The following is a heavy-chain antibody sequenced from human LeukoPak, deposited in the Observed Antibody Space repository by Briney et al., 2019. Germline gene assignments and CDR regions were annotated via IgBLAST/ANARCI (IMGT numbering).Heavy chain of an antibody. D-gene: IGHD4-17*01. CDR3: ARLNYGVSDY. CDR2: INHSGST. Sequence: PSETLSLTCTVSGGSISSYYWSWIRQPPGKGLEWIGEINHSGSTNYNPSLKSRVTISVDTSKNQFSLKLSSVTAADTAVYYCARLNYGVSDYWGQGTLVTVSS. J-gene: IGHJ4*02. CDR1: GGSISSYY. V-gene: IGHV4-34*01.